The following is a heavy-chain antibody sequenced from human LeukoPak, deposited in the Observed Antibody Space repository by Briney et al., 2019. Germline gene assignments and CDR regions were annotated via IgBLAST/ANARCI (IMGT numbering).Heavy chain of an antibody. J-gene: IGHJ6*03. CDR3: ARGISPNGLYYYYYRDV. CDR2: INHSGST. V-gene: IGHV4-34*01. Sequence: SETLSLTCAVYGGSFSGYYWSWIRQPPGKGLEWIGEINHSGSTNYNPSLKSRVTISVDTSKNQFSLRLSSVTAADTAVYYCARGISPNGLYYYYYRDVWGKGTTGTVSS. CDR1: GGSFSGYY. D-gene: IGHD3/OR15-3a*01.